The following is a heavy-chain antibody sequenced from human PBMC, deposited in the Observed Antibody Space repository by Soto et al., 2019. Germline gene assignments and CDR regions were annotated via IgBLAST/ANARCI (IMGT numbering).Heavy chain of an antibody. CDR3: ASGPVGATTYFDY. Sequence: ASVKVSCKASGYTVIGYYMHCVRQAPGQGLEWMGWINPNSGGTNYAQKLQGRVTMTRDTSISTAYMELSRLRSDDTAVYYCASGPVGATTYFDYWGQGTLVTVSS. J-gene: IGHJ4*02. CDR2: INPNSGGT. D-gene: IGHD1-26*01. CDR1: GYTVIGYY. V-gene: IGHV1-2*02.